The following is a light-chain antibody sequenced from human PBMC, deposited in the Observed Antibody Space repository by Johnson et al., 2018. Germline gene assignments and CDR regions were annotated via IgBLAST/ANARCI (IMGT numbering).Light chain of an antibody. Sequence: QSVLTQPPSVSAAPGQKVTISCSGSSSNIGNNYVSWYQQLPGTAPKLLIYENNKRPSGIPDRFSGSKSGTSATLGITGLQTGDAADYYCGTWDSCLSAGNVFGPGTKVTVL. V-gene: IGLV1-51*02. J-gene: IGLJ1*01. CDR2: ENN. CDR1: SSNIGNNY. CDR3: GTWDSCLSAGNV.